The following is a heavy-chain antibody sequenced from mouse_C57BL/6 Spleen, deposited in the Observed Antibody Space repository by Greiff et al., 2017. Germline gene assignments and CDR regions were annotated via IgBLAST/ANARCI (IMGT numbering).Heavy chain of an antibody. CDR3: TVYYSNYGY. CDR1: GYTFTDYE. Sequence: QVQLQQSGAELVRPGASVTLSCKASGYTFTDYEMHWVKQTPVHGLEWIGAIDPETGGTAYNQKFKGKAILTADKSSSTAYMELRSLTSEDSAVYYCTVYYSNYGYWGQGTTLTVSS. V-gene: IGHV1-15*01. CDR2: IDPETGGT. J-gene: IGHJ2*01. D-gene: IGHD2-5*01.